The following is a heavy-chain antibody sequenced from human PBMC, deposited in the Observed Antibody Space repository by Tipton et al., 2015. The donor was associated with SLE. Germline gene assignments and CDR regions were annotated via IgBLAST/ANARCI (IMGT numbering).Heavy chain of an antibody. CDR2: ITNNGNT. V-gene: IGHV4-39*01. Sequence: TLSLTCTVSGGSISGSNYYWDWFLQPPGKGPEWIGRITNNGNTYYIPSLQSRVTMSVDTSKNHFSLKLSSVTAADTAVYYCARHDTNYGRNWFDPWGQGTLVTVSS. CDR3: ARHDTNYGRNWFDP. J-gene: IGHJ5*02. D-gene: IGHD2-8*01. CDR1: GGSISGSNYY.